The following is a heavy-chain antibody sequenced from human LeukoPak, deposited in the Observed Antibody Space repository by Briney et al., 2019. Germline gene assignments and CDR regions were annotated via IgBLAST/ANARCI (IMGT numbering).Heavy chain of an antibody. CDR3: ARDGRYSYCYDIAAAPFDP. CDR1: GFTFSSYS. J-gene: IGHJ5*02. V-gene: IGHV3-48*04. CDR2: ISSSSSTI. D-gene: IGHD5-18*01. Sequence: GGSLRLSCAASGFTFSSYSMNWVRQAPGKGLEWVSYISSSSSTIYYADSVKGRFTISRDNAKNSLYLQMNSLRADDTAVYYCARDGRYSYCYDIAAAPFDPWGQGTLVTVSS.